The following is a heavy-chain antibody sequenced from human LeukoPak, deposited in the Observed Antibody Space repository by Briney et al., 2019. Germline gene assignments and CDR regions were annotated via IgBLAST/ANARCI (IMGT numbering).Heavy chain of an antibody. CDR1: GFTFSDYY. Sequence: PGGSLRLSCAASGFTFSDYYMGWIRQAPGKGLEWVSYIGGSGSITFYADSVKGRFTISRYNAKNSVYLQMNSLRAEETAVYYCGRDFGLFGTKRSFDIWGQGTMVTVSS. J-gene: IGHJ3*02. CDR2: IGGSGSIT. V-gene: IGHV3-11*01. D-gene: IGHD1-7*01. CDR3: GRDFGLFGTKRSFDI.